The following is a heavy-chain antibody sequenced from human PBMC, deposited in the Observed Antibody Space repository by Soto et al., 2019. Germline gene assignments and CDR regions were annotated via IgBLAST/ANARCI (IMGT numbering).Heavy chain of an antibody. CDR1: GFTFSSYW. V-gene: IGHV3-74*01. J-gene: IGHJ6*02. D-gene: IGHD5-18*01. Sequence: GGSLRLSCAASGFTFSSYWMHWVRQAPGKGLVWVSRINSDGSSTSYADSVKGRFTISRDNAKNQVVLTMTNMDPVDTATYYCARSRGLGYSYGYNYYYGMDVWGQGTLVTVSS. CDR3: ARSRGLGYSYGYNYYYGMDV. CDR2: INSDGSST.